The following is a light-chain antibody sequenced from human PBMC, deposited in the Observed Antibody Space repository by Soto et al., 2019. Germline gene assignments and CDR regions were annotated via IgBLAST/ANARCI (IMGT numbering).Light chain of an antibody. CDR3: QRRSNWPSGT. CDR1: QSVSSY. V-gene: IGKV3-11*01. J-gene: IGKJ5*01. Sequence: EIVLTQSPATLSLSPGERATLSCRASQSVSSYLAWYQQKPGQAPRLLIYDASNRATGIPARFSGSESGTDFTLTISSLEPEDFAVYYCQRRSNWPSGTFGLETRLEIK. CDR2: DAS.